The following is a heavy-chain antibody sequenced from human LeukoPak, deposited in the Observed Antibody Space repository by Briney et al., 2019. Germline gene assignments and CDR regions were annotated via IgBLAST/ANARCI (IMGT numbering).Heavy chain of an antibody. CDR2: IHDNGDI. D-gene: IGHD3-22*01. Sequence: SETLSLTCIVSGDSIRSYYWNWIRQAPGKALEWIGHIHDNGDIAYNFSLKSRVTISMDTSKNQFSLKLSSVTAADTAVYYCGGWVYFDSGNFFVFDYWGQGTVVAVSS. CDR1: GDSIRSYY. J-gene: IGHJ4*02. CDR3: GGWVYFDSGNFFVFDY. V-gene: IGHV4-59*01.